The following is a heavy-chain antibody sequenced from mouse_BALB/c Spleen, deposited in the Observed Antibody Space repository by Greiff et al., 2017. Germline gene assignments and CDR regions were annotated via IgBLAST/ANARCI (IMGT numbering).Heavy chain of an antibody. V-gene: IGHV5-17*02. CDR3: ARCYYGSSYFDY. D-gene: IGHD1-1*01. J-gene: IGHJ2*01. CDR2: ISSGSSTI. Sequence: DVKLVESGGGLVQPGGSRKLSCAASGFTFSSFGMHWVRQAPEKGLEWVAYISSGSSTIYYADTVKGRFTISRDNPKNTLFLQMTSLRSEDTAMYYCARCYYGSSYFDYWGQGTTLTVSS. CDR1: GFTFSSFG.